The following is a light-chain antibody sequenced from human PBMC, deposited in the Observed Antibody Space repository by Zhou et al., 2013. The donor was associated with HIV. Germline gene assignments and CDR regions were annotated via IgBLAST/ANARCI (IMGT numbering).Light chain of an antibody. V-gene: IGKV3D-20*02. CDR2: GAS. CDR3: QQRSNWPRT. Sequence: DILLTQSPGTLSLSPGERATLSCRSSLNISNGHLAWYQQRLGQAPRLLIFGASSRAPAIPDRFSGSGSGTDYTLTISSLEPEDFAVYFCQQRSNWPRTFGQGTKLEIK. J-gene: IGKJ2*02. CDR1: LNISNGH.